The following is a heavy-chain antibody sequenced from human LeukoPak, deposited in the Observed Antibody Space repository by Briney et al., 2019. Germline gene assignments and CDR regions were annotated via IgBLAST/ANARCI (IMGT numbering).Heavy chain of an antibody. CDR2: IYHSGST. CDR3: ARYGGGSYWYFNL. J-gene: IGHJ2*01. V-gene: IGHV4-30-2*01. Sequence: PSETLSLTCAVSGGSISSGGYSWSWIRQPPGKGLEWIGYIYHSGSTYYSPSLKSRVTISVDTSNNQFSLKLSSVTAADTAVYFCARYGGGSYWYFNLWGRGTLVTVSS. D-gene: IGHD2-15*01. CDR1: GGSISSGGYS.